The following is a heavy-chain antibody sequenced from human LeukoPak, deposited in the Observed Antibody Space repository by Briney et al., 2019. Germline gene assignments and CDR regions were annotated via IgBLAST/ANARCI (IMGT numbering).Heavy chain of an antibody. CDR3: ARDSLAAAGGFDY. Sequence: GGSLRLSCAASGFTFSSYEMNWVRQAPGKGLEWVSYISSSGSTIYYADSVKGRFTVSRDNAKNSLYLQMNSLRAEDTAVYYCARDSLAAAGGFDYWGQGTLVTVSS. D-gene: IGHD6-13*01. CDR2: ISSSGSTI. CDR1: GFTFSSYE. J-gene: IGHJ4*02. V-gene: IGHV3-48*03.